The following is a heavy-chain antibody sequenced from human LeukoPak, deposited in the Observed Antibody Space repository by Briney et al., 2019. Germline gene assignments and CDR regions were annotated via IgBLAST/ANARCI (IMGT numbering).Heavy chain of an antibody. Sequence: GGSLRLSCAASAFTFSSYGMHWVRQAPGKGLQYVSAISSNGGSTYYANSVKGRFTISRDNSKNTLYLQMGSLRTEDMAVYYCARELTEYSSSWFDPWGQGTLVTVSS. CDR2: ISSNGGST. V-gene: IGHV3-64*01. CDR3: ARELTEYSSSWFDP. D-gene: IGHD6-13*01. J-gene: IGHJ5*02. CDR1: AFTFSSYG.